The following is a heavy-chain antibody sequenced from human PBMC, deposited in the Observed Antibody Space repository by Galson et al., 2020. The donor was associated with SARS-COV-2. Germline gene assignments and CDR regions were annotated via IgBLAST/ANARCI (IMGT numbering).Heavy chain of an antibody. V-gene: IGHV4-30-2*01. J-gene: IGHJ4*02. Sequence: SQTPSLSPAVSGGSLTSGSSSSSSTRHPPGNGLEWHGYIYHRGSTYYNPSLKSRVTISVDRSKNQFSLKLSSVTAADTAVYYCARGYSGYDFGYWGQGTLVTVSS. CDR1: GGSLTSGSSS. CDR3: ARGYSGYDFGY. CDR2: IYHRGST. D-gene: IGHD5-12*01.